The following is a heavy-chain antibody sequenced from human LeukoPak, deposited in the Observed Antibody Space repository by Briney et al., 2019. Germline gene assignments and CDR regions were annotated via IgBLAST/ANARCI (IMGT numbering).Heavy chain of an antibody. CDR1: GFTFSSYA. CDR2: ISIDGGRT. CDR3: ARYGDFYWFDP. J-gene: IGHJ5*02. Sequence: GRSLRLSCAASGFTFSSYAMSWVRQAPGKGPERVSTISIDGGRTYYADSVKGRFTVSRDTSKNTLYLQMNSLRAEDTAVYYCARYGDFYWFDPWGQGTLVTVSS. D-gene: IGHD2-21*01. V-gene: IGHV3-23*01.